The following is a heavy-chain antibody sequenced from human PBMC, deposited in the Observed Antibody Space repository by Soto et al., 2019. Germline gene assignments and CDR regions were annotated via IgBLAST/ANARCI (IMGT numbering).Heavy chain of an antibody. Sequence: SETLSLTCTVSGGSISSGGYYWSWIRQHPGKGLEWIGYIYYSGSTYYNPSLKSRVTISVDTSKNQFSLKLSSVTAADTAVYYCAREERHYYDSSGCLDYWGQGTLVTVSS. J-gene: IGHJ4*02. CDR3: AREERHYYDSSGCLDY. CDR1: GGSISSGGYY. D-gene: IGHD3-22*01. CDR2: IYYSGST. V-gene: IGHV4-31*03.